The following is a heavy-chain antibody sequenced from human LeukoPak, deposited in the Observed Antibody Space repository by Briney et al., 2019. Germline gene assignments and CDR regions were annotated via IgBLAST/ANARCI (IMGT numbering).Heavy chain of an antibody. CDR1: GPSISSHY. D-gene: IGHD3-3*01. Sequence: PAETLSLTCTLAGPSISSHYWSWIRQPAGKCLHWIGRIYTSGSTNYNPSLKSRVTMSVDTSKNQFSLKLSSVTAADTAVYYCARTPSLYDFWSGTQEMINWFDPWGQGTLVTVSS. CDR3: ARTPSLYDFWSGTQEMINWFDP. V-gene: IGHV4-4*07. CDR2: IYTSGST. J-gene: IGHJ5*02.